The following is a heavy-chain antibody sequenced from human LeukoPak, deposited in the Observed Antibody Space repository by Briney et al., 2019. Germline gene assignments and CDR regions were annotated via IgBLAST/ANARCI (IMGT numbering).Heavy chain of an antibody. Sequence: SETLSLTCTVSGYSISSDYYWGWIRQPPGRGLEWIGTIYHSGSTYYNPSLKSRVTMSVDTSKNQFSLKLSSVTAADTAVYYCARVSGDYFSSFDYWGQGTLVTVSS. V-gene: IGHV4-38-2*02. J-gene: IGHJ4*02. CDR2: IYHSGST. CDR3: ARVSGDYFSSFDY. D-gene: IGHD4-17*01. CDR1: GYSISSDYY.